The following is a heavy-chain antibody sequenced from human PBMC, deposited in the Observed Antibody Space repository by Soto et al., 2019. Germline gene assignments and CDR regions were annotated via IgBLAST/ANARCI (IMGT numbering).Heavy chain of an antibody. J-gene: IGHJ6*02. CDR3: ARSVSFLCQLLKRGMDV. CDR1: GGNFSSYA. D-gene: IGHD3-10*01. CDR2: IIPIFATA. V-gene: IGHV1-69*13. Sequence: SVKVSCMASGGNFSSYAITCVRQAPGQGFEWMGGIIPIFATANYAQKFQATVMITVDESTSTAYMELSSRRSEDTAVYYCARSVSFLCQLLKRGMDVWGQGTRVTVSS.